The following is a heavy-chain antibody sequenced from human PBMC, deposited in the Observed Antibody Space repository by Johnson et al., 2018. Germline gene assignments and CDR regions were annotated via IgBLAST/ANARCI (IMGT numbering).Heavy chain of an antibody. J-gene: IGHJ3*02. CDR3: ASLRRRGGYYLDDAFDI. CDR1: GFTFSSYA. Sequence: EVQLVESGGGLVQPGGSLRLSCAASGFTFSSYAMSWVRQAPGKGLEWVSTISVSGGSTYYADSVKGRFTISRDNSKNTLYLQVNSLRAEDTAVYYCASLRRRGGYYLDDAFDIWGQGTMVTVSS. D-gene: IGHD3-22*01. V-gene: IGHV3-23*04. CDR2: ISVSGGST.